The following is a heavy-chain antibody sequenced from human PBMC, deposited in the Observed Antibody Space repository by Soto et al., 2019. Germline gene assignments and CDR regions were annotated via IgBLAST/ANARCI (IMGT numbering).Heavy chain of an antibody. Sequence: GGSLRLSCAASGFTFSSYAMSWVRQAPGKGLEWVSAISGSGGSTYYADSVKGRFTISRDNPKNTLYLQMNSLRAEDSVVYYCAKDVPISNWYFDYWGQGTLVTVSS. CDR1: GFTFSSYA. CDR2: ISGSGGST. D-gene: IGHD4-4*01. V-gene: IGHV3-23*01. J-gene: IGHJ4*02. CDR3: AKDVPISNWYFDY.